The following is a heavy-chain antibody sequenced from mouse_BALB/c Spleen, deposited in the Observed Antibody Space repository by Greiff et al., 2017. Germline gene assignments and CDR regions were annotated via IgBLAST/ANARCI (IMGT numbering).Heavy chain of an antibody. V-gene: IGHV2-6-7*01. CDR1: GFSFTGYG. CDR2: IWGDGST. D-gene: IGHD2-2*01. J-gene: IGHJ4*01. Sequence: QVQLQQSGPGLVAPSQSLSITCTVSGFSFTGYGVNWVRQPPGKGLEWLGMIWGDGSTYYNSALNSRLSISKDNSTSQVFLIMNSLQTDDTARYYCARGYGYDGGAMDDWGQGTSVTVSA. CDR3: ARGYGYDGGAMDD.